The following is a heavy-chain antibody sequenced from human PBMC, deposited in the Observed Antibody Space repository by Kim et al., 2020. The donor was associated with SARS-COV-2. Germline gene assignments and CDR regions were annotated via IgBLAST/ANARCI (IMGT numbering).Heavy chain of an antibody. D-gene: IGHD2-21*02. CDR3: ARDTDIVVVTATSIDY. V-gene: IGHV3-33*05. J-gene: IGHJ4*02. CDR2: ISYDGSNK. CDR1: GFTFSSYG. Sequence: GGSLRLSCAASGFTFSSYGMHWVRQAPGKGLEWVAVISYDGSNKYYADSVKGRFTISRDNSKNTLYLQMNSLRAEDTAVYYCARDTDIVVVTATSIDYWGQGPLVPVSS.